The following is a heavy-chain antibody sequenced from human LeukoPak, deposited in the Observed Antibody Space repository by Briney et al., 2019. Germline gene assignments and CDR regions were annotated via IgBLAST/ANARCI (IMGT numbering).Heavy chain of an antibody. CDR2: IFYSGST. Sequence: SETLSLTCAVSGGSISTSNYYWGWIRQPPGKGLEWIGNIFYSGSTYYSPSLRSRVTISLDTSRNQFSLKLNSVTAADTAVYYCARRYSYGYFDYWGQGTLVTVSS. D-gene: IGHD5-18*01. CDR1: GGSISTSNYY. CDR3: ARRYSYGYFDY. V-gene: IGHV4-39*07. J-gene: IGHJ4*02.